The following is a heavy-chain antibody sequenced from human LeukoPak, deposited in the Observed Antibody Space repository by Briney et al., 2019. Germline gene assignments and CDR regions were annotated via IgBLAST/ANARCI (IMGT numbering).Heavy chain of an antibody. D-gene: IGHD6-13*01. CDR2: INPNSGGT. V-gene: IGHV1-2*02. CDR1: GYTFTGYY. CDR3: ARDMAAAAGTVWFDP. J-gene: IGHJ5*02. Sequence: GASVTVSCKASGYTFTGYYMHWVRQAPGQGLEWMGWINPNSGGTNYAQKFQGRVTMTRDTSISTAYMELSRLRSDDTAVYYCARDMAAAAGTVWFDPWGQGTLVTVSS.